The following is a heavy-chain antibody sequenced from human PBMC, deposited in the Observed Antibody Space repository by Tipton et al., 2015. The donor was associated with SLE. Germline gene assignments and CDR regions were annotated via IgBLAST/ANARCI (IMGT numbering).Heavy chain of an antibody. CDR2: IYYSGST. Sequence: TLSLTCTVSGGSISSYYWSWIRQPPGTGLEWIGYIYYSGSTKNNPSLKSRVTISVDTSKNQFSLKLSSVTAADTAVYYCAREGSITIFGVVGGWFDPWGQGTLVTVSS. CDR3: AREGSITIFGVVGGWFDP. V-gene: IGHV4-59*01. D-gene: IGHD3-3*01. CDR1: GGSISSYY. J-gene: IGHJ5*02.